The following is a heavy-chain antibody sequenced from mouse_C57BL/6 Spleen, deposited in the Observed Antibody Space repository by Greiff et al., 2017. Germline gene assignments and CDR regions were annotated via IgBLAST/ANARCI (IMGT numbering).Heavy chain of an antibody. D-gene: IGHD2-3*01. Sequence: EVKLMESGGGLVKPGGSLKLSCAASGFTFSDYGMHWVRQAPEKGLEWVAYISSGSSTIYYADTVTGRFPIARDNAKNTLFLQMTRLRSEDTAMYYCAGAVYDVYYCWCAYGGQGTLVTVSA. CDR1: GFTFSDYG. CDR3: AGAVYDVYYCWCAY. V-gene: IGHV5-17*01. J-gene: IGHJ3*01. CDR2: ISSGSSTI.